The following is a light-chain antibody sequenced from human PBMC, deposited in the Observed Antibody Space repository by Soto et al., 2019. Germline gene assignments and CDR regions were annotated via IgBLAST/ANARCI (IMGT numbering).Light chain of an antibody. CDR2: AAS. J-gene: IGKJ3*01. CDR3: QTYNSGLFP. V-gene: IGKV1-27*01. Sequence: DIQMTQSPSSLSASVGDRVTITCRASQGISNYLAWYQQKPWKVPKLLIYAASTLQSGVPSRFSGSGSGTDFNLTIRSLQPEDVATYYCQTYNSGLFPFGPGTQVDSK. CDR1: QGISNY.